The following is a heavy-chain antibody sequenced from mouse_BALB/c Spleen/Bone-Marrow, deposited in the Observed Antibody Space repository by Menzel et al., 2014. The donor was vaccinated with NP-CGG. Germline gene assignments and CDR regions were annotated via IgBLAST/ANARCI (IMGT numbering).Heavy chain of an antibody. CDR3: ARSAKGARDY. J-gene: IGHJ4*01. CDR1: GYVFSTYW. D-gene: IGHD6-1*01. Sequence: VQLQQSAAELVRPGSSGKISCKVSGYVFSTYWMNWVKQRPGQGLERIGQIYPGDGDTNYNGKFKDKVILTADKSSSTAYMQLSSLTSEDSAVYFCARSAKGARDYWGQGTSVTVPS. V-gene: IGHV1-80*01. CDR2: IYPGDGDT.